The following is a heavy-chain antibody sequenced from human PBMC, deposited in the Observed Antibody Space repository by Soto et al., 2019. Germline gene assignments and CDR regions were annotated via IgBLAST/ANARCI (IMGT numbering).Heavy chain of an antibody. J-gene: IGHJ4*02. CDR3: ARESSSSFIAAAGYDY. CDR2: ISSSSSYI. V-gene: IGHV3-21*01. CDR1: GFTFSSYS. Sequence: PGGSLRLSCAASGFTFSSYSMNWVRQAPGKGLEWVSSISSSSSYIYYADSVKGRFTISRDNAKNSLYLQMNSLRAEDTAVYYCARESSSSFIAAAGYDYWGQGTLVTVSS. D-gene: IGHD6-13*01.